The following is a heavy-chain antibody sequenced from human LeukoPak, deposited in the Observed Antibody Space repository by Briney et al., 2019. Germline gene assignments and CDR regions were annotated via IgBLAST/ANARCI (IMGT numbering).Heavy chain of an antibody. J-gene: IGHJ4*02. CDR3: ASGLDYYGSGSPRRSDY. V-gene: IGHV3-23*01. D-gene: IGHD3-10*01. CDR2: ISGSGGST. CDR1: VFTFSSYA. Sequence: PGGSLRLSCAASVFTFSSYAMSWVRQAPGKGLEWVSAISGSGGSTYYADSVKCRFTISRDNSKNTMYLQMNSLRAEETAVYYCASGLDYYGSGSPRRSDYWGQGTLVTVSS.